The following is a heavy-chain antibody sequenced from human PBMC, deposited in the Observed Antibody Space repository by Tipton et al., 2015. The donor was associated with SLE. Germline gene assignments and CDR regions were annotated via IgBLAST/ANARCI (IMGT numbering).Heavy chain of an antibody. CDR3: ARSNRGVIITPDC. Sequence: TLSLTCTVSGGSISGDGYYWSWIRLHPGKGLEWIGYIYYSGSTYYNPSLKSRVTISVDTSKNQFSLKLSSVTAADTAVYYCARSNRGVIITPDCWGQGTLVTVSS. D-gene: IGHD3-10*01. CDR1: GGSISGDGYY. J-gene: IGHJ4*02. CDR2: IYYSGST. V-gene: IGHV4-31*03.